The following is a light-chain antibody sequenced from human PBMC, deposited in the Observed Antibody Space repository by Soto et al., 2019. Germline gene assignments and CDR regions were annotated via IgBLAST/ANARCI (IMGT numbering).Light chain of an antibody. Sequence: QSALTQPASVSGSPGQSITISCTGTSSDVGGYNYVSWYQQHPGTAPKLMIYDVSNRPSGVSNRFSGSKSGNTASLTISGLQAEDEADYYGSSYTASSTPYVFGTGTKLTVL. CDR2: DVS. CDR3: SSYTASSTPYV. V-gene: IGLV2-14*01. CDR1: SSDVGGYNY. J-gene: IGLJ1*01.